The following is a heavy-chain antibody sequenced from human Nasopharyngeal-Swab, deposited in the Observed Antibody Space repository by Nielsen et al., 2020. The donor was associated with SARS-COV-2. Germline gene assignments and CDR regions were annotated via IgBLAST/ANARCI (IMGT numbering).Heavy chain of an antibody. V-gene: IGHV3-74*01. CDR1: GFTFRRYW. CDR3: ARDVGGSGSN. D-gene: IGHD3-10*01. Sequence: GGSLRLSCVASGFTFRRYWMHWVRQAPGKGLEWVARIDEDGTITNHADSVKCRFTISRENAENTLYLQMNSLRVEDTAVYYCARDVGGSGSNWGQGTLVTVSS. J-gene: IGHJ4*02. CDR2: IDEDGTIT.